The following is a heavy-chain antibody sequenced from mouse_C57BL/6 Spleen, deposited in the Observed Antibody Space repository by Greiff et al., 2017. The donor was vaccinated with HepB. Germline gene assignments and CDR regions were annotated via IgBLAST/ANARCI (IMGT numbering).Heavy chain of an antibody. CDR3: ARSGGSIYYGNSYFDY. Sequence: VQLQESGAELVKPGASVKISCKASGYTFTDYYINWVKQRPGQGLEWIGKIGPGSGSTYYNEKFKGKATLTADKSSSTAYMQLSSLTSEDSAVYFCARSGGSIYYGNSYFDYWGQGTTLTVSS. V-gene: IGHV1-77*01. CDR1: GYTFTDYY. CDR2: IGPGSGST. J-gene: IGHJ2*01. D-gene: IGHD2-1*01.